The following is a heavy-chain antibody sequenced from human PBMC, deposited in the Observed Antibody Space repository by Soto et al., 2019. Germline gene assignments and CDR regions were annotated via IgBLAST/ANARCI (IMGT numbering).Heavy chain of an antibody. CDR2: IYYSGST. CDR1: GGSISSGGYY. CDR3: ARGPFYSNYDQEVDLGMDV. D-gene: IGHD4-4*01. V-gene: IGHV4-31*03. J-gene: IGHJ6*02. Sequence: SETLSLTCTVSGGSISSGGYYWSWIRQHPGKGLEWIGYIYYSGSTYYNPSLKSRVTISVDTSKNQFSLKLSSVTAADTAVYYCARGPFYSNYDQEVDLGMDVWGQGTTVTVS.